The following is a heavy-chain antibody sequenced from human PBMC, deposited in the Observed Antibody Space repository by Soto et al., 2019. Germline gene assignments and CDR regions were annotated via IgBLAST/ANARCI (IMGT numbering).Heavy chain of an antibody. CDR1: GGSISSGDYY. V-gene: IGHV4-31*03. D-gene: IGHD3-3*01. CDR2: IYYSGST. Sequence: QVQLQESGPGLVKPSQTLSLTCTVSGGSISSGDYYWSWIRQHPGKGLEWIGYIYYSGSTYYNPCLKSRVTRSVDSSKNQFSLKLSSVTAADTAVYYCARWWSGSRQGFDPWGQGTLVTVSS. J-gene: IGHJ5*02. CDR3: ARWWSGSRQGFDP.